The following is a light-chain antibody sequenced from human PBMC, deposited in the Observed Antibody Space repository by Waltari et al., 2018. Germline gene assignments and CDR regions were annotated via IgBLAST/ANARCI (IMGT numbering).Light chain of an antibody. CDR2: SAS. CDR3: QQYVTSPWT. V-gene: IGKV3-20*01. CDR1: QSVSSSY. Sequence: EIVLTQSPGILSLSPGERATLSCRASQSVSSSYLAWYQQKPGQAPRLLIYSASSRATGIPDRFSGSGSGTDFTLTISRLEPEDFAVYYCQQYVTSPWTFGQGTRWKPN. J-gene: IGKJ1*01.